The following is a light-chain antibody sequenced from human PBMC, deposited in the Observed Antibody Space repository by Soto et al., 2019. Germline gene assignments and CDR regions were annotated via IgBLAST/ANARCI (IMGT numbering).Light chain of an antibody. CDR2: EVS. J-gene: IGLJ1*01. CDR1: SSDVGSYNL. V-gene: IGLV2-14*02. Sequence: QSALTQAASVSGSPGQSVTISCTGTSSDVGSYNLVSWYQHHPGKAPKLIIYEVSYRPSGVSNRFSGSKSGYTASLTISGLQAEDEADYYCNSQTSSGIRVFGTGTKVTVL. CDR3: NSQTSSGIRV.